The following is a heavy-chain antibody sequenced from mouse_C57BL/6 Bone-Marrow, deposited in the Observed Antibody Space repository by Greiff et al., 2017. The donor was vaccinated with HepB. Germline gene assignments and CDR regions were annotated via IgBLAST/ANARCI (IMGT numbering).Heavy chain of an antibody. CDR2: IYPSDSET. J-gene: IGHJ2*01. V-gene: IGHV1-61*01. CDR1: GYTFTSYW. D-gene: IGHD3-2*02. Sequence: VQLQQSGAELVRPGSSVKLSCKASGYTFTSYWMDWVKQRPGQGLEWIGNIYPSDSETHYNQKFKDKATLTVDKSSSTAYMQLSSLTSEDSAVYYCARDSSGYVEDYWGQGTTLTVSS. CDR3: ARDSSGYVEDY.